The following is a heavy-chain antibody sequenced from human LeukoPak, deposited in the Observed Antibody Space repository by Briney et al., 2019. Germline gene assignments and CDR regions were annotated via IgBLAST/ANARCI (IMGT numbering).Heavy chain of an antibody. CDR1: GYTFTSYY. J-gene: IGHJ5*02. CDR3: ARAIYYYGSGIHWFDP. CDR2: INPSGGST. D-gene: IGHD3-10*01. V-gene: IGHV1-46*01. Sequence: ASVKVSCKASGYTFTSYYMHWVRQAPGQGLEWMGIINPSGGSTSYAQKFQGRVTMTRVTSTSTVYMELSSLRSEDTAVYYCARAIYYYGSGIHWFDPWGQGTLVTVSS.